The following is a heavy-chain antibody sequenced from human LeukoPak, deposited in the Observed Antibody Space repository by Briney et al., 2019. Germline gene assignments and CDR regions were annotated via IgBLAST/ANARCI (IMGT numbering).Heavy chain of an antibody. CDR2: VDPDDGQR. V-gene: IGHV1-24*01. CDR1: GYTLNDIS. J-gene: IGHJ5*02. Sequence: ASVKVSCKISGYTLNDISMHWVRQPLGKGLEWMGGVDPDDGQRVYAQKFQGRVTMTEDTSTNTAYMELSRLRSEDTAVYYCAAVSGHYTLLDAWGQGALVTVST. CDR3: AAVSGHYTLLDA. D-gene: IGHD4-11*01.